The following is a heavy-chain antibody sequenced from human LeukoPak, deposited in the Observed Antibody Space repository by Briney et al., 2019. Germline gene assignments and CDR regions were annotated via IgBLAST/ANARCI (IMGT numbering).Heavy chain of an antibody. Sequence: PGGSLRLSCAASGFTFSTYAMTWVRQAPGRGLEWVSATSGSGGDTYYADSVKGRFTVSRDNSKNTLYLQMNSLRAEDTAVYFCAKGARGGGMAYCYYYGMDVWGQGTTVTVSS. CDR3: AKGARGGGMAYCYYYGMDV. V-gene: IGHV3-23*01. J-gene: IGHJ6*02. CDR1: GFTFSTYA. CDR2: TSGSGGDT. D-gene: IGHD2-8*01.